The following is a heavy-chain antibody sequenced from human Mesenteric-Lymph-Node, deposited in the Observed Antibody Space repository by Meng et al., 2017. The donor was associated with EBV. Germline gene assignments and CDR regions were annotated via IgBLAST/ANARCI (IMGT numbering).Heavy chain of an antibody. D-gene: IGHD3-3*02. J-gene: IGHJ4*02. CDR2: ISQSGDT. CDR3: ARGAIFGIVITYFNY. CDR1: GWSFSGYH. V-gene: IGHV4-34*01. Sequence: QVRLQQWAAGVLEPSETLSLTCEASGWSFSGYHWSWIRQPPGKGLEYIGEISQSGDTTYNPSLKSRVTISVDRSRNQFSLKMASVTAADTAVYYCARGAIFGIVITYFNYWSQGTLVTVSS.